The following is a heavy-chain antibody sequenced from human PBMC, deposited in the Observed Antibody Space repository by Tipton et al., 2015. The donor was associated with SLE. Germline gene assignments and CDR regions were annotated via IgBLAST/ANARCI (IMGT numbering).Heavy chain of an antibody. Sequence: LRLSCAVYGGSFSGYYWSWIRQPPGKGLEWIGEINHSGSTNYNPSLKSRVTISVDTSKNQFSLKLSSVTAAGTAVYYCATTSSIAARPGYNWFDPWGQGTLVTVSS. CDR2: INHSGST. V-gene: IGHV4-34*01. CDR3: ATTSSIAARPGYNWFDP. D-gene: IGHD6-6*01. J-gene: IGHJ5*02. CDR1: GGSFSGYY.